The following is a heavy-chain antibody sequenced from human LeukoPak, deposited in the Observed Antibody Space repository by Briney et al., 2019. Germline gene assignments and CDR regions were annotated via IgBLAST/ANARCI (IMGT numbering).Heavy chain of an antibody. J-gene: IGHJ4*02. CDR1: GFTFSSYS. D-gene: IGHD3-10*01. CDR3: ARGSGITMVRGVSTFDY. CDR2: ISSSSSYI. V-gene: IGHV3-21*01. Sequence: GGSLRLSCAASGFTFSSYSMNWVRQAPGKGLEWVSSISSSSSYIYYADSVKRRFTISRDNAKNSLYLQMNSLRAEDTAVYYCARGSGITMVRGVSTFDYWGQGTLVTVSS.